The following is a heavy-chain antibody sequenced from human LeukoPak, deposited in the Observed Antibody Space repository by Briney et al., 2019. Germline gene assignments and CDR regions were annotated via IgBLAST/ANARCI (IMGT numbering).Heavy chain of an antibody. J-gene: IGHJ4*02. V-gene: IGHV3-23*01. D-gene: IGHD3-22*01. Sequence: GGSLRLSCAASGFTFSSYAMSWVRQAPGKGLEWVSAISGSGGSTYYADSVKGRFTISRDNSKNTLYLQMNSLRAEDTAVYYCAKDPGYDSSGYYYVTSILFDYWGQGTLVTVST. CDR1: GFTFSSYA. CDR3: AKDPGYDSSGYYYVTSILFDY. CDR2: ISGSGGST.